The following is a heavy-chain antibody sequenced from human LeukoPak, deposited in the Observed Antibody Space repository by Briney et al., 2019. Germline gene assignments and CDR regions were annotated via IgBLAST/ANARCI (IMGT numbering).Heavy chain of an antibody. J-gene: IGHJ5*02. Sequence: SGPTLVNPTQTLTLTCTFSGFSLPPSGGGVGWMRQPPWNALEWLALNYWDDDKRYSPSLKSRVTITKDTSKNQVVLTMTNMDPVDTATYYCAHNGNSYGRNWFDPWGQGNLVTVSS. CDR1: GFSLPPSGGG. V-gene: IGHV2-5*02. CDR2: NYWDDDK. D-gene: IGHD5-18*01. CDR3: AHNGNSYGRNWFDP.